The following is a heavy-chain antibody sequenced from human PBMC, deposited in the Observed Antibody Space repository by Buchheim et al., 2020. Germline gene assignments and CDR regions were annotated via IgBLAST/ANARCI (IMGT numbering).Heavy chain of an antibody. J-gene: IGHJ6*02. Sequence: QVQLQESGPGLVKPSGTLSLTCAVSGGSISSSNWWSWVRQPPGKGLEWLGEIYHSGSTNYNPSLKSRVTISVDKSKNQFSPKLSSVTDADTAVYYCARDPRYSSSCRYYYYYGMDVWGQGTT. CDR2: IYHSGST. CDR1: GGSISSSNW. D-gene: IGHD6-6*01. V-gene: IGHV4-4*02. CDR3: ARDPRYSSSCRYYYYYGMDV.